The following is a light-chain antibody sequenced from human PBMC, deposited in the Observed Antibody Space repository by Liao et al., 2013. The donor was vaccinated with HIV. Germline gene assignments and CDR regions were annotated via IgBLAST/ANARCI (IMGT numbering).Light chain of an antibody. CDR2: KDS. J-gene: IGLJ2*01. Sequence: SYELTQPPSVSVSPGQTASITCSGDILAKNNARWFHQRPGQAPLLLIYKDSVRPSGLPERFSGSNSGNTATLTISGAQAMDEADYYCQAWDSSTVVFGGGTKLTVL. CDR3: QAWDSSTVV. V-gene: IGLV3-1*01. CDR1: ILAKNN.